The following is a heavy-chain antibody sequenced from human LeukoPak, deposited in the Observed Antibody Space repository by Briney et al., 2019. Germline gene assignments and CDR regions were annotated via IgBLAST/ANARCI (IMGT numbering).Heavy chain of an antibody. CDR2: IKQDGSEK. D-gene: IGHD6-19*01. V-gene: IGHV3-7*01. CDR1: GFTFSSYW. CDR3: ARDSLMAGFYYGMDV. J-gene: IGHJ6*02. Sequence: PGGSLRLSCAASGFTFSSYWMGWVRQAPGKGLEWVANIKQDGSEKYYVDSVKGRFTISRDNAKNSLYLQMNSLRAEDTAVYYCARDSLMAGFYYGMDVWGQGTTVTVSS.